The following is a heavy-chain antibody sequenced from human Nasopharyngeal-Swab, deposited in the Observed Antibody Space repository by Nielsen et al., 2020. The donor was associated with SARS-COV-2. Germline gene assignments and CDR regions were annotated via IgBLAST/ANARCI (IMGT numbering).Heavy chain of an antibody. J-gene: IGHJ6*02. CDR3: ARDRVAAAGTNYYYGMDV. D-gene: IGHD6-13*01. CDR2: IKQDGSEK. Sequence: GESLKISCAASGFTFSSYWMSWVRQAPGKGLEWVANIKQDGSEKYYVDSVKGRFTISRDNAKNSLYLQMNSLRAEDTAVYYCARDRVAAAGTNYYYGMDVWGQGTTVTVSS. CDR1: GFTFSSYW. V-gene: IGHV3-7*01.